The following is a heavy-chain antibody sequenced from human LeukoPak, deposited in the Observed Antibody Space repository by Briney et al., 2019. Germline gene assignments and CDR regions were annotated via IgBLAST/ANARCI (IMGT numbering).Heavy chain of an antibody. V-gene: IGHV3-30-3*01. Sequence: GGSLRLSCAASGFTFSSYAMHWVRQAPGKGLEWVAVISYDGSNKYYADSVKGRFTISRDNSKNTLYLQMNSLRAEDTAVYYCARGGYYFDYWGQGTLVTVSS. CDR2: ISYDGSNK. CDR3: ARGGYYFDY. J-gene: IGHJ4*02. CDR1: GFTFSSYA.